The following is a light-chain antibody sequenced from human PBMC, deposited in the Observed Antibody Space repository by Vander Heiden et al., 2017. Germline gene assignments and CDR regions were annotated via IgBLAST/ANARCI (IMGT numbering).Light chain of an antibody. Sequence: DIQMTQSPSTLSASVGDSVTATCRASQSLNNWLAWYQQRPGKAPKLLIYKASRLESGVPSRFSGSGSGTEFSLTISSLQPDDFATYYCQHYHASPPTWTFGQGTKVEL. CDR3: QHYHASPPTWT. J-gene: IGKJ1*01. CDR1: QSLNNW. V-gene: IGKV1-5*03. CDR2: KAS.